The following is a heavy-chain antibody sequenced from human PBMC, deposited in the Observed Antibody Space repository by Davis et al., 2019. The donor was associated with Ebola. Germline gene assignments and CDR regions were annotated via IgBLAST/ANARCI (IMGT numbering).Heavy chain of an antibody. CDR2: IRGDGSST. V-gene: IGHV3-74*01. J-gene: IGHJ4*02. CDR3: AKDAGSGSYYTY. Sequence: GESLKISCAASGFTFSNYWMHWVRQAPGKGLVWVSRIRGDGSSTSYADSVKGRFTISRDNSKNTLYLQMNSLRAEDTAVYYCAKDAGSGSYYTYWGQGILVTVSS. CDR1: GFTFSNYW. D-gene: IGHD1-26*01.